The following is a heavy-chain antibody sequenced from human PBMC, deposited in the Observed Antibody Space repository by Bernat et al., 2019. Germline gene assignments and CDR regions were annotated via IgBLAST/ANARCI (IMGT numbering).Heavy chain of an antibody. D-gene: IGHD3-22*01. V-gene: IGHV3-33*01. CDR3: ARDLNYYDSSGYGI. CDR1: GFTFSSYG. J-gene: IGHJ3*02. Sequence: QVQLVESGGGVVQPGRSLRLSCAASGFTFSSYGMHWVRQSPGKGLELVAVIWYDGSNKYYADSVKGRFTISRDNSKNTLYLQMNSLRAEDTAVYYCARDLNYYDSSGYGIWGQGTMVTVSS. CDR2: IWYDGSNK.